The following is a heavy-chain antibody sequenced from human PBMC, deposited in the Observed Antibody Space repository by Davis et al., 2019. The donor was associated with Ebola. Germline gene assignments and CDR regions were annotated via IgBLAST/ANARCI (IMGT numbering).Heavy chain of an antibody. CDR2: IWYDENDK. V-gene: IGHV3-33*01. Sequence: PGGSLRLSCAASGFTFGGYAIYWVRQAPGKGLEWVADIWYDENDKHYADSVKGRFKISRDNSRNTLYLQMNSLRAEDTAVYYCATSVDTAMVPSPFDYWGQGTLVTVSS. CDR1: GFTFGGYA. D-gene: IGHD5-18*01. J-gene: IGHJ4*02. CDR3: ATSVDTAMVPSPFDY.